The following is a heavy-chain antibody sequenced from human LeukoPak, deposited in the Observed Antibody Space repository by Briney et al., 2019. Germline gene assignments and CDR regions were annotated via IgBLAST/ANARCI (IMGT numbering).Heavy chain of an antibody. Sequence: PGGSLRLSCAASGFPFSNYWMSWVRQAPGKGLEWVANIKQDGSEKYYLDSVKGRFTVSRDNAGNSLYLQMNSLRAEDTAIYYCARDPARYSGYDYALPLGYWGQGTLVTVSS. CDR3: ARDPARYSGYDYALPLGY. V-gene: IGHV3-7*01. J-gene: IGHJ4*02. CDR1: GFPFSNYW. D-gene: IGHD5-12*01. CDR2: IKQDGSEK.